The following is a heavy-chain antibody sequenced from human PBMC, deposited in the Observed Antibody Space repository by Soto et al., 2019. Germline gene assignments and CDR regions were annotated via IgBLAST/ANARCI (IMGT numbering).Heavy chain of an antibody. CDR2: IYPGDSDT. D-gene: IGHD3-10*01. CDR1: GYSFTSYW. Sequence: PGESLKISCKGSGYSFTSYWIGWVRQMPGKGLEWMGIIYPGDSDTRYSPSFQGQVTISADKSISTAYLQWSSLKASDTAMYYCATHAAGRNYYYGMDVWGQGTTVTVSS. CDR3: ATHAAGRNYYYGMDV. V-gene: IGHV5-51*01. J-gene: IGHJ6*02.